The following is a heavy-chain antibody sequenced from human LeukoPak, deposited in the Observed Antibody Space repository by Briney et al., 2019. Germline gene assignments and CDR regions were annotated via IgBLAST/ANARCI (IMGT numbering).Heavy chain of an antibody. Sequence: SCKASGYTFTSYGMHWVRQAPGKGLEWVAVISYDGSNKYYADSVKGRFTISRDNSKNTLYLQMNSLRAEGTAVYYCAKTGKSFGVIKYYYYMDVWGKGTTVTVSS. CDR3: AKTGKSFGVIKYYYYMDV. V-gene: IGHV3-30*18. D-gene: IGHD3-22*01. CDR1: GYTFTSYG. J-gene: IGHJ6*03. CDR2: ISYDGSNK.